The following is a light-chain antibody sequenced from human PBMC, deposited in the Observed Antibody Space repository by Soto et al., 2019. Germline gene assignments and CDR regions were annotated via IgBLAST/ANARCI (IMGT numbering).Light chain of an antibody. Sequence: SALTQPASVSGTPGQSITISCAGTGGDIGAYNYVSWYQQHPGKAPKLIIYEVFRRPSGISNRFSGSKSGNTASLTISTLQAEDEADYHCSSYTTSNTVVFGGGTKVTVL. CDR2: EVF. CDR1: GGDIGAYNY. V-gene: IGLV2-14*01. CDR3: SSYTTSNTVV. J-gene: IGLJ3*02.